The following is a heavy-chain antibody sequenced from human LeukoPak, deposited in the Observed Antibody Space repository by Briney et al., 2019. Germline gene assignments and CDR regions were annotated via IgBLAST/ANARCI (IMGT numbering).Heavy chain of an antibody. Sequence: PGGSLRLSCAASGFTFSSYTMHWVRQAPGKGLEWVAFISYDGTNKYYADSVKGRFTISRDNSKNTLYLQMNSLRAEDTAVYYCARVFYCSSTTCYRYYYYYMDVWGKGTTVTVSS. CDR3: ARVFYCSSTTCYRYYYYYMDV. CDR1: GFTFSSYT. D-gene: IGHD2-2*01. V-gene: IGHV3-30-3*01. J-gene: IGHJ6*03. CDR2: ISYDGTNK.